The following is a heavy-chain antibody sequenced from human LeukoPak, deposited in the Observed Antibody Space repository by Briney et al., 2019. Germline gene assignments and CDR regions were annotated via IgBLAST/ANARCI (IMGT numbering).Heavy chain of an antibody. V-gene: IGHV1-2*02. CDR3: AREVASGYCIDGVCPPFGY. J-gene: IGHJ4*02. CDR2: IDLHSGDT. D-gene: IGHD2-8*01. CDR1: GYTFTGHY. Sequence: ASVKVSCKASGYTFTGHYLHWVGPAPGQGLEWMGWIDLHSGDTNYAQKFQGRVPMTRDTSITTAYMELSRLTSDDTAVYYCAREVASGYCIDGVCPPFGYWGQGTLVTVSS.